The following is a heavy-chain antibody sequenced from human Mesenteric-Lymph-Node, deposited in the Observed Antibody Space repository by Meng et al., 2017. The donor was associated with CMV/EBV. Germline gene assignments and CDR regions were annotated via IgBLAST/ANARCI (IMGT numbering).Heavy chain of an antibody. CDR2: ISSSSSYI. CDR3: ARMDGSGSHDYFDY. CDR1: GFTFDDYG. Sequence: GESLKISCAASGFTFDDYGMSWVRQAPGKGLEWVSSISSSSSYIYYADSVKGRFTISRDNAKNSLYLQMNSLRAEDTAVYYCARMDGSGSHDYFDYWGQGTLVTVSS. J-gene: IGHJ4*02. D-gene: IGHD3-10*01. V-gene: IGHV3-21*01.